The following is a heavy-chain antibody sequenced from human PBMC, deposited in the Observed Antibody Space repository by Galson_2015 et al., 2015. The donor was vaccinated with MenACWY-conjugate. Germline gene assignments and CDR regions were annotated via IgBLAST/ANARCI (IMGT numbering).Heavy chain of an antibody. CDR2: IYWDDHK. CDR1: GFSLSTRGVA. V-gene: IGHV2-5*02. CDR3: THPYAVDV. J-gene: IGHJ6*02. Sequence: PALVKPTQTLTLTCTFSGFSLSTRGVAVGWIRQPPGKALEWLAVIYWDDHKRYSPSLMSRLTITKDTSKNQVVLTMTNMDPVDTATYYCTHPYAVDVWGRGTTVTVSS.